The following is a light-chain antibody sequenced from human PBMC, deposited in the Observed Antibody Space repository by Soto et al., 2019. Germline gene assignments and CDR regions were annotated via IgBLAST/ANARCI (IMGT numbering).Light chain of an antibody. CDR3: QQSYSTPPIT. CDR1: QSVRKY. V-gene: IGKV1-39*01. J-gene: IGKJ1*01. Sequence: DNQMTESPSSLSPSVGDRVTTTGRASQSVRKYLNWYQQKPGKAPKLLIYAASTLQSGVPSRFSGSGSGTDFTLAISALQPEDSATYFRQQSYSTPPITFGQGTKVDIK. CDR2: AAS.